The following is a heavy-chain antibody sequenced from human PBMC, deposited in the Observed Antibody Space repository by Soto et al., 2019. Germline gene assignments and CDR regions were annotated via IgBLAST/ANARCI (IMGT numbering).Heavy chain of an antibody. CDR2: IYYSGST. CDR1: GGSVSSGSYY. V-gene: IGHV4-61*01. J-gene: IGHJ4*02. D-gene: IGHD3-16*02. Sequence: QVQLQESGPGLVKPSETLSLTCTVSGGSVSSGSYYWSWIRQPPGKGLEWIGYIYYSGSTNYNHSLKSRVTTSVDTSKNQFSLKLSSVTAADTAVYYCARLYDYVWGSYRYLPDYWGQGTLVTVSS. CDR3: ARLYDYVWGSYRYLPDY.